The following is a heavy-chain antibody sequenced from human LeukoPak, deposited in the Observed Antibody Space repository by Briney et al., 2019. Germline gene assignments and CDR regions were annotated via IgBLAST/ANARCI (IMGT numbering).Heavy chain of an antibody. V-gene: IGHV4-4*07. J-gene: IGHJ3*02. CDR2: VYTSGKT. CDR1: GGSIDSYY. D-gene: IGHD4-23*01. Sequence: PSETLSLTCSVSGGSIDSYYWTWIRQPAGKGLEWIGRVYTSGKTYYNPSLKSRATMSLDTSKNQISLRLGSVTAADTAVYYCARGYGGNAPNAFDIWGQGTMVTVSS. CDR3: ARGYGGNAPNAFDI.